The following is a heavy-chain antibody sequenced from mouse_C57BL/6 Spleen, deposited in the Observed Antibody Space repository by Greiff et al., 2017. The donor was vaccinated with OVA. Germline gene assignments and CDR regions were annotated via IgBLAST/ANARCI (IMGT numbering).Heavy chain of an antibody. D-gene: IGHD2-1*01. Sequence: VQLQQSRAVLVKPGASVKLSCKASGYTFTEYTIHWVKQRSGQGLEWIGWFYPGSGSIKYNEKFKDKATLTADKSSSTVYMELSRLTSEDSAVYICARQEIYYGNYGNWFAYWGQGTLVTVSA. CDR3: ARQEIYYGNYGNWFAY. V-gene: IGHV1-62-2*01. CDR2: FYPGSGSI. J-gene: IGHJ3*01. CDR1: GYTFTEYT.